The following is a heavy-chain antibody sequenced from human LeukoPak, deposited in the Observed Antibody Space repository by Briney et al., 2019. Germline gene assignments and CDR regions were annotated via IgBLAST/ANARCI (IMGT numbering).Heavy chain of an antibody. V-gene: IGHV3-30*04. D-gene: IGHD2-2*01. CDR3: ARDRGGEVVPAATFDY. CDR2: ISYDGSNK. J-gene: IGHJ4*02. CDR1: GFTFSSYA. Sequence: PGGSLRLSCAASGFTFSSYAMHWVRQAPGKGLEWVAVISYDGSNKYYADSVKGRFTISRDNSKNTLYLQMNSLRAEDTAVYYCARDRGGEVVPAATFDYWGQGTLVTVSP.